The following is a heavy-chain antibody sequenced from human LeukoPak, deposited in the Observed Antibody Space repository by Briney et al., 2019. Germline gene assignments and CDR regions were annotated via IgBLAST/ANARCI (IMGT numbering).Heavy chain of an antibody. D-gene: IGHD1-26*01. CDR1: GDSISSSTYY. CDR3: AGRDVSSGRYGLDY. CDR2: LYYSGST. V-gene: IGHV4-39*01. J-gene: IGHJ4*02. Sequence: PSETLSLTCAVSGDSISSSTYYWGWIRQPPGKGLEWIGSLYYSGSTYYNPSLGSRVTISVDTSKNQLSLKVTSVTAADTAVYYCAGRDVSSGRYGLDYWGQGTLVAVS.